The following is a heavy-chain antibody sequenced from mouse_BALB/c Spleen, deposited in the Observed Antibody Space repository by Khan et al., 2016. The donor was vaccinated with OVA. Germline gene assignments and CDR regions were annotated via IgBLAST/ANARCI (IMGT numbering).Heavy chain of an antibody. D-gene: IGHD1-1*02. Sequence: EVELVESGAELVKPGASVKLSCTASDFNIKDTYIHWVKQRPEQGLEWIGRIAPANGNSKYDPKFQGKATITADTSSNTSYLQLSSLTSEDTAVYYCAHPSYGPRNFDVWGAGTTVTVSS. CDR1: DFNIKDTY. J-gene: IGHJ1*01. V-gene: IGHV14-3*02. CDR3: AHPSYGPRNFDV. CDR2: IAPANGNS.